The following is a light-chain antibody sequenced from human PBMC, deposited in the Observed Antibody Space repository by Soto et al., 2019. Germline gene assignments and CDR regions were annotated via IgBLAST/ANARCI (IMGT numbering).Light chain of an antibody. CDR3: QQSYSTPWT. CDR1: QSISSY. CDR2: AAS. J-gene: IGKJ1*01. V-gene: IGKV1-39*01. Sequence: DIQMTQSPSSLSASVGDRVTITCRASQSISSYLNWYQQKPGKATKLLIYAASSLQSGVPSRFSGSGSGTDVALTISSLQPEDVATYYCQQSYSTPWTFGQGTKVEIK.